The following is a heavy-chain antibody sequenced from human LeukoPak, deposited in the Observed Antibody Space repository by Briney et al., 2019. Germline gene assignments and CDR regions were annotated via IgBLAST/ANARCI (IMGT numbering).Heavy chain of an antibody. V-gene: IGHV3-53*01. CDR3: ASCDTSCSGMDV. Sequence: QPGGSLRLSCAASGFTFSRYWMSWVRQAPGKGLEWVSVIYSGGSTYYADSVKGRFTISRDNSKNTLYPQMNSLRAEDTAVYYCASCDTSCSGMDVWGQGTTVTVSS. CDR2: IYSGGST. D-gene: IGHD2-2*01. J-gene: IGHJ6*02. CDR1: GFTFSRYW.